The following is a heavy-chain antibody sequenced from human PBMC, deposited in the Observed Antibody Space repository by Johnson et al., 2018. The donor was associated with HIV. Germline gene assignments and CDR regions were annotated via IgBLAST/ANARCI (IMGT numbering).Heavy chain of an antibody. CDR3: SKARSSGIGFLSYDVFDI. Sequence: QVQLVESGGGVVQPGRSLRLSCAASGFTFSSYAMHWVRQAPGKGLEWVAVISYDGSNKNYADSVKGRFTISRDNSKNTLYLEMNSLRPDDTALYYCSKARSSGIGFLSYDVFDIWGQGTMVTVSA. V-gene: IGHV3-30*04. J-gene: IGHJ3*02. CDR2: ISYDGSNK. CDR1: GFTFSSYA. D-gene: IGHD6-13*01.